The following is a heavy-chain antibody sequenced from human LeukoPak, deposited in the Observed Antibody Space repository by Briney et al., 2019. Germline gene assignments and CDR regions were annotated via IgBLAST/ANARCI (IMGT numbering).Heavy chain of an antibody. J-gene: IGHJ3*02. CDR1: GGSISRYY. CDR3: ARSDYHNSGSHTVFDAFDI. D-gene: IGHD3-10*01. CDR2: IDDSGNT. Sequence: SETLSLTCTVSGGSISRYYWSWIRRPPGKGLEWIGYIDDSGNTNYNPSLKSQVTISVDKSKNQFSLKLSFVTAADTAMYYCARSDYHNSGSHTVFDAFDIWGQGTRVTVSS. V-gene: IGHV4-59*13.